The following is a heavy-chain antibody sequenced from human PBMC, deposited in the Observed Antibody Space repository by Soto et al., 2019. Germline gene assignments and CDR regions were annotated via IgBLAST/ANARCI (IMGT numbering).Heavy chain of an antibody. Sequence: GGSLRLSCAASGFTFSGSAMHWVRQASGKGLEWVGRIRSKANSYATAYAASVKGRFTIPRDDSKNTAYLQMNSLKTEDTAVYYCTRFSHIEDYYDSSGYPEHFDYWGQGTLVTVSS. J-gene: IGHJ4*02. CDR2: IRSKANSYAT. CDR3: TRFSHIEDYYDSSGYPEHFDY. V-gene: IGHV3-73*01. D-gene: IGHD3-22*01. CDR1: GFTFSGSA.